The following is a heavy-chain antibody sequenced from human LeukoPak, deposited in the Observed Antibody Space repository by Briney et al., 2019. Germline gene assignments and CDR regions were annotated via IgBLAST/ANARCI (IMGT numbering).Heavy chain of an antibody. Sequence: GGSLRLSCAASGFTFSSYAMHWVRHAPGKGLEYVSAITINGGSTYYANSVTGRFTISRDNSKNTLYLQMGSLRAEDMAVYYCARDSYYDSSGYFTSYYFDYWGQGTLVTVSS. V-gene: IGHV3-64*01. CDR2: ITINGGST. CDR1: GFTFSSYA. CDR3: ARDSYYDSSGYFTSYYFDY. D-gene: IGHD3-22*01. J-gene: IGHJ4*02.